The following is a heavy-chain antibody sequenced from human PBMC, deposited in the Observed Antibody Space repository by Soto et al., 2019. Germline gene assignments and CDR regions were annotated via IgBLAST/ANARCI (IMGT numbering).Heavy chain of an antibody. D-gene: IGHD2-21*02. CDR3: ARESGDWPLNWFDP. J-gene: IGHJ5*02. Sequence: PVGSLRLSCAASGFNFSNHWMHWVRQRPAEGLVWVSRISSDGKSKAYAESVKGRFAISRDNAKNTLYLQMNGLTAEATAVYYCARESGDWPLNWFDPWGQGTLVTVSS. V-gene: IGHV3-74*01. CDR2: ISSDGKSK. CDR1: GFNFSNHW.